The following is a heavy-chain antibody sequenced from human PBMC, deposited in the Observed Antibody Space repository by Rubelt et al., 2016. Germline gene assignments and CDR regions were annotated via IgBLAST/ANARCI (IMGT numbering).Heavy chain of an antibody. CDR1: GFTFRNYW. CDR3: ARRRVRGLDGYSYDYFDY. CDR2: IYSGGST. D-gene: IGHD5-18*01. V-gene: IGHV3-66*04. Sequence: VESGGGLVQPGGSLRLSCAASGFTFRNYWMHWVRQVPGKGLVWVSVIYSGGSTYYAESVRGSFTISRDNSKNTLYLKMNSLRAEYTAVDYCARRRVRGLDGYSYDYFDYWGQGTLVTVSS. J-gene: IGHJ4*02.